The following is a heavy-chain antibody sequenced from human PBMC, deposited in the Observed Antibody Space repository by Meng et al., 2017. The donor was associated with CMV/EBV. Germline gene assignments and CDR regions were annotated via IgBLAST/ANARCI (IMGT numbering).Heavy chain of an antibody. V-gene: IGHV3-30*04. CDR1: GFTFSSYA. CDR2: ISYDGRNK. J-gene: IGHJ4*02. CDR3: ARDSGRPLTYYYDSSGYYTFDY. D-gene: IGHD3-22*01. Sequence: GESLKISCAASGFTFSSYAMHWVRQAPGKGLEWVAVISYDGRNKYYADSVKGRFTISRDNSKNTLYLQMNSLRAEDTAVYYCARDSGRPLTYYYDSSGYYTFDYWGQGTLVTVSS.